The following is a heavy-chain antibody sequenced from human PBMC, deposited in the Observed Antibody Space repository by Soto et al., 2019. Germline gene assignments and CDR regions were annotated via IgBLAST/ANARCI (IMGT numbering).Heavy chain of an antibody. CDR3: ARSAGWYAVHS. J-gene: IGHJ4*02. CDR2: VFHTGTT. Sequence: QVQLQESGPGLVKPSGTLSLTCAVSGDSVSSPYYWCWVRQPPGKGLEWIGEVFHTGTTSYNPSLRSRVTISMDKSITPFSLDLSSVTAADTAVYYCARSAGWYAVHSWGPGTLVIVSS. D-gene: IGHD6-19*01. V-gene: IGHV4-4*02. CDR1: GDSVSSPYY.